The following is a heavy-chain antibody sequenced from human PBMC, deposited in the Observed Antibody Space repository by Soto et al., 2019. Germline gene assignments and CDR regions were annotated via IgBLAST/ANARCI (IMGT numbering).Heavy chain of an antibody. D-gene: IGHD3-10*01. V-gene: IGHV3-33*08. CDR3: ARDTARDKVRIYYGMDV. CDR1: GLTFSNYA. Sequence: GGSLRLSCGASGLTFSNYAMHWVRQAPGKGLEWVAVIWYDGSNKYYADSVKGRFTISRDNSKNTLYLQMNSLRAEDTAVYYCARDTARDKVRIYYGMDVWGQGTTVTVSS. CDR2: IWYDGSNK. J-gene: IGHJ6*02.